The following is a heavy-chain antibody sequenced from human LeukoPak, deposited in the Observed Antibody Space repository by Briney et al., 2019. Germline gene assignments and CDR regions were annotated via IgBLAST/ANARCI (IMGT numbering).Heavy chain of an antibody. Sequence: AGRSLRLSCAASGFTFSSYAMHWVRQAPGKGLEWVAVISYDGSNKYYADSVKGRFTISRDNSKNTLYLQMNSLRAEDTAVYYCARVNSNGPLHKVAHPFDYWGQGTLVTVSS. CDR1: GFTFSSYA. D-gene: IGHD4-11*01. J-gene: IGHJ4*02. V-gene: IGHV3-30-3*01. CDR3: ARVNSNGPLHKVAHPFDY. CDR2: ISYDGSNK.